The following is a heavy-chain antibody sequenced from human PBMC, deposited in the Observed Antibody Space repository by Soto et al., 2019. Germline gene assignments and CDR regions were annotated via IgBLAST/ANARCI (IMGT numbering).Heavy chain of an antibody. CDR1: GFTFSSYA. D-gene: IGHD6-13*01. V-gene: IGHV3-23*01. J-gene: IGHJ4*02. Sequence: GVSLRVSCSASGFTFSSYAMSWVRQAPGKGLEWVSAISGSGGSTYYADSVKGRFTISRDNSKNTLYLQMNSLRAEDTAVYYCAKDRIAEDLIPINYFDYWGPGP. CDR3: AKDRIAEDLIPINYFDY. CDR2: ISGSGGST.